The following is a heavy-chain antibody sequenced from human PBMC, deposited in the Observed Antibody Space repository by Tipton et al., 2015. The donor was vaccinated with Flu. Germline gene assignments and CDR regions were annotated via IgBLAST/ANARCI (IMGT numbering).Heavy chain of an antibody. V-gene: IGHV4-38-2*01. CDR1: GASIRNSDDY. CDR3: ARRDFSNYVSDPKNWFDP. J-gene: IGHJ5*02. Sequence: LSLTCSVSGASIRNSDDYWGWIRQPPGKGLEWIATIHRSGSAYYNPSLKSRVTISVDTSQNQFSLEMRSVTAADMAVYYCARRDFSNYVSDPKNWFDPWGQGILVTVSS. CDR2: IHRSGSA. D-gene: IGHD4-11*01.